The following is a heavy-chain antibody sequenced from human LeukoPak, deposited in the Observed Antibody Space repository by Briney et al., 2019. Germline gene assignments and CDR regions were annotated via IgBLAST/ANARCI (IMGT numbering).Heavy chain of an antibody. V-gene: IGHV3-73*01. CDR1: GFTFSGSA. Sequence: PGGFLRLSCAASGFTFSGSAMHWVRQASGKGLEWVGRIRSKANSYATAYAASVKGRFTISRDDSKNTAYLQMNSLKTEDTAVYYCTRQYSSSSNFDYWGQGTLVTVSS. CDR2: IRSKANSYAT. D-gene: IGHD6-6*01. CDR3: TRQYSSSSNFDY. J-gene: IGHJ4*02.